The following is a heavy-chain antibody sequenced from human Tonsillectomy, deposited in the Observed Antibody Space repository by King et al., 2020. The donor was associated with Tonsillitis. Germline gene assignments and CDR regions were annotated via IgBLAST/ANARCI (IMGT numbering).Heavy chain of an antibody. CDR1: GYTFTGYY. CDR2: INPNSGGT. J-gene: IGHJ5*02. Sequence: QLVQSGAEVKKPGASVKVSCKASGYTFTGYYLHWVRQAPGQGLEWMGWINPNSGGTNYAQKFQGRVTMTGDTSISTAYMGLSRLRADDTAVYYCARGGDIVVVVVAMGWFDPWGQGTQVTVSS. V-gene: IGHV1-2*02. CDR3: ARGGDIVVVVVAMGWFDP. D-gene: IGHD2-15*01.